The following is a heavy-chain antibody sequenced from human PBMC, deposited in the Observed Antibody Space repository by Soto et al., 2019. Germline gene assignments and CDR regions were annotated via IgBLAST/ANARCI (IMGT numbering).Heavy chain of an antibody. CDR2: IKSKTDGGTT. CDR1: GFTFSNAW. V-gene: IGHV3-15*01. CDR3: TTDLYAYYYYYYMDV. D-gene: IGHD3-16*01. J-gene: IGHJ6*03. Sequence: GGSLRLSCAASGFTFSNAWMSWVRQAPGKGLEWVDRIKSKTDGGTTDYAAPVKGRFTISRDDSKNTLYLQMNSLKTEDTAVYYCTTDLYAYYYYYYMDVWGKGTTVTVSS.